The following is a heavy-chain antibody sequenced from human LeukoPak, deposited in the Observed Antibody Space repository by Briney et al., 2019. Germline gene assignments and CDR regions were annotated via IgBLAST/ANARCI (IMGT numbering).Heavy chain of an antibody. D-gene: IGHD6-13*01. CDR1: GYTFTSYD. J-gene: IGHJ6*03. V-gene: IGHV1-8*01. Sequence: GASVKVSCKASGYTFTSYDINWVRQATGQGLEWMGWVNPNSGHTGFAQKFQGRVSMTTNTSISTAYMEVRSLKSEDTAVYYCARAKRQLVLSYYYYMDVWGKGTTVTVSS. CDR2: VNPNSGHT. CDR3: ARAKRQLVLSYYYYMDV.